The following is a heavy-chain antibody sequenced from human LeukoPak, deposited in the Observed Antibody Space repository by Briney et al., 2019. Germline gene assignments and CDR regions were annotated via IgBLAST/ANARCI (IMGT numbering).Heavy chain of an antibody. Sequence: ASVKVSCKTSGYTFITYGISWVRQATGQGLEWMGWMNPNSGNTGYAQKFQGRVTITRNTSISTAYMELSSLRSEDTAVYYCARLSTVTTSFDYWGQGTLVTVSS. CDR3: ARLSTVTTSFDY. V-gene: IGHV1-8*03. CDR1: GYTFITYG. D-gene: IGHD4-17*01. J-gene: IGHJ4*02. CDR2: MNPNSGNT.